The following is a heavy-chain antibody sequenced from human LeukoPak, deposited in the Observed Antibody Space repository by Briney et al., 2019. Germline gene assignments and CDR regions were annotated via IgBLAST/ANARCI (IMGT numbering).Heavy chain of an antibody. CDR1: VYTFTVYY. D-gene: IGHD4-23*01. J-gene: IGHJ4*02. V-gene: IGHV1-2*02. CDR3: ARDLFTLYGGNSGFHFDY. Sequence: GASVTVSFKSSVYTFTVYYMHWVRQAPGQGLEWMGWINPNSGVTNYAQKFQGRVTMTRDTSISTAYMELSSLRSDDTAVYYCARDLFTLYGGNSGFHFDYWGQGALVTVSS. CDR2: INPNSGVT.